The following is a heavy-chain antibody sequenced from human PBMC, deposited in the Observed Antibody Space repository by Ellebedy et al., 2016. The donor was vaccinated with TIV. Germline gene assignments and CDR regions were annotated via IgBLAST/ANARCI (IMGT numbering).Heavy chain of an antibody. CDR1: GYSFTSYW. CDR2: IDPSDSYT. D-gene: IGHD5-24*01. V-gene: IGHV5-10-1*01. CDR3: ARPAGMATTPLDY. Sequence: GESLKISXKGSGYSFTSYWISWVRQMPGKGLEWMGRIDPSDSYTNYSPSFQGHVTISADKSISTAYLQWSSLKASDTAMYYCARPAGMATTPLDYWGQGTLVTVSS. J-gene: IGHJ4*02.